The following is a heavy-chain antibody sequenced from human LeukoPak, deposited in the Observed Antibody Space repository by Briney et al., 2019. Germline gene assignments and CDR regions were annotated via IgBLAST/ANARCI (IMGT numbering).Heavy chain of an antibody. CDR3: ARSSGWWGSYYYYGMDV. CDR1: GGSISSYY. D-gene: IGHD6-19*01. CDR2: IYTSGST. V-gene: IGHV4-4*07. J-gene: IGHJ6*02. Sequence: SETLSLTCTVSGGSISSYYWSWIRQPAGKGLEWIGRIYTSGSTNYNPSLKSRVTMSVDTSKNQFPLKLSSVTAADTAVYYCARSSGWWGSYYYYGMDVWGQGTTVTVSS.